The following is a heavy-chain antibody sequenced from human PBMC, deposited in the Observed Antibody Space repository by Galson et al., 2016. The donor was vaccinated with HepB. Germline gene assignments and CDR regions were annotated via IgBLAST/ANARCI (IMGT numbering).Heavy chain of an antibody. Sequence: SVKVSCKASGGTFTSYAISWVRQAPGQGLEWMGGIIPLFGTPNYAQNFQGRVTITADESTGTAYMELSSLRSEDTAVYYCAKWGGNSVSLWFDPWGQGTLVTVSS. V-gene: IGHV1-69*13. CDR1: GGTFTSYA. CDR3: AKWGGNSVSLWFDP. D-gene: IGHD4-23*01. CDR2: IIPLFGTP. J-gene: IGHJ5*02.